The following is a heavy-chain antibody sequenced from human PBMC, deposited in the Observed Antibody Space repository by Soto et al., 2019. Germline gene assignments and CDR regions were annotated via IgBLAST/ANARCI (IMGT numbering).Heavy chain of an antibody. J-gene: IGHJ4*02. D-gene: IGHD5-12*01. Sequence: QITLKESGPTLVKPTQTLTLTCTFSGFSLSTSGVGVGWIRQPPGKALEWLALIYWDDDKRYSPSLKSRLTITQDTSKSPVGLTRTNRDPVDTATYYCAHVYGGYDKFAYWGQGTLVTVSS. CDR2: IYWDDDK. V-gene: IGHV2-5*02. CDR3: AHVYGGYDKFAY. CDR1: GFSLSTSGVG.